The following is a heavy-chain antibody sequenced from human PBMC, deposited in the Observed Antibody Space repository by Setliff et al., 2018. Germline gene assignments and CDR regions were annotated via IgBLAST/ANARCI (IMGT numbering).Heavy chain of an antibody. CDR1: GLSYINDW. V-gene: IGHV3-7*03. CDR2: INPHGSEK. Sequence: GSLRLSCTASGLSYINDWVSWVRQAPGKGLEWLASINPHGSEKYYADPVKGRFTISRDDSKNTLYLQMNSLKTEDTAVYYCISLWLGYYGLDVWGQGTTVTVSS. D-gene: IGHD5-18*01. J-gene: IGHJ6*02. CDR3: ISLWLGYYGLDV.